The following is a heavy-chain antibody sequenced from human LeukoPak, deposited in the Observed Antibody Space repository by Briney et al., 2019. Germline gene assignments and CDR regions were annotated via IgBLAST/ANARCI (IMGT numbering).Heavy chain of an antibody. CDR2: IYYTGST. Sequence: SETLSLTCTVSGDSISTYYWSWIRQPPGKGLEGNGHIYYTGSTRYNPSLTSRVTISVDTSKNQFSLKLTSVAAATTVVYCSMRDRDSSSWGASCVHWGQGTLVTVSS. CDR3: MRDRDSSSWGASCVH. V-gene: IGHV4-59*01. J-gene: IGHJ4*02. CDR1: GDSISTYY. D-gene: IGHD6-13*01.